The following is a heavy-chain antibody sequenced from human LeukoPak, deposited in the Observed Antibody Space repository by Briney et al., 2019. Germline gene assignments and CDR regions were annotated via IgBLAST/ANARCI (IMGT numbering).Heavy chain of an antibody. Sequence: GESLKISCKASGYSFTTYWIGWVRQVPGKGLEWVGIIYPADSTARYSPSFQGQVTISADKSISTAYLQWSSLKASDTAMYYCARPVAAAGTHAFDIWGQGTMVTVSS. CDR3: ARPVAAAGTHAFDI. CDR2: IYPADSTA. D-gene: IGHD6-13*01. CDR1: GYSFTTYW. V-gene: IGHV5-51*01. J-gene: IGHJ3*02.